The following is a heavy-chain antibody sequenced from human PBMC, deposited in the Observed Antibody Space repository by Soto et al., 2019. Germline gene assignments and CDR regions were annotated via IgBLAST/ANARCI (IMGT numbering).Heavy chain of an antibody. CDR3: ARDMVRGVGLDY. J-gene: IGHJ4*02. V-gene: IGHV3-33*01. CDR2: IWYDGSNK. Sequence: PGESLKISCAASGFTFSSYGMHWARQAPGKGLEWVAVIWYDGSNKYYADSVKGRFTISRDNSKNTLYLQMNSLRAEDTAVYYCARDMVRGVGLDYWGQGTLVTVSS. CDR1: GFTFSSYG. D-gene: IGHD3-10*01.